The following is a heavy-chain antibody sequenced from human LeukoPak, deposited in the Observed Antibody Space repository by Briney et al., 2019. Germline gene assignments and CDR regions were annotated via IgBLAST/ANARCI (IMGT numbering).Heavy chain of an antibody. CDR3: ASDTAMAPWYFDL. J-gene: IGHJ2*01. CDR1: GGSISSYY. CDR2: IYYSGST. D-gene: IGHD5-18*01. Sequence: SETLSLTCTVSGGSISSYYWSWIRQPPGKGLEWIGYIYYSGSTNYNPSLKSRVTISVDTSKNQFSLKPSSVTAADTAVYYCASDTAMAPWYFDLWGRGTLVTVSS. V-gene: IGHV4-59*01.